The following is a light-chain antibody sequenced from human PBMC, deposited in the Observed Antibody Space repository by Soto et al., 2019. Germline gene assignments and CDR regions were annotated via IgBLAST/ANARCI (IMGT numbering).Light chain of an antibody. CDR2: GAS. CDR3: QQYNNWPPLT. V-gene: IGKV3-15*01. Sequence: EIVMTHSPATLSVSPGERATLSCRASQSVSSNLAWYQQKPGQAXRLXIYGASTRATGIPARFSGSGSGTEFTLTISSLQSEDFAVYYGQQYNNWPPLTFGGGTKVDIK. J-gene: IGKJ4*01. CDR1: QSVSSN.